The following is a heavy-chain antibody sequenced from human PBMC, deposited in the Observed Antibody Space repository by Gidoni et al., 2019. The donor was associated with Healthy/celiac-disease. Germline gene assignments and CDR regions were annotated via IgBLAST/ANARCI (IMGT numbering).Heavy chain of an antibody. D-gene: IGHD6-13*01. J-gene: IGHJ4*02. CDR2: IYHSGST. CDR3: ARGDSSSWHEGLWLDY. V-gene: IGHV4-4*02. CDR1: GGSMRSSNW. Sequence: QVKLQESGPGLGKPSGTLALACAVSGGSMRSSNWWRWVRQPPGKGLEWIGEIYHSGSTYYNPSLKCRVTISVDKSKTQFSLKLSPVTAADTAVYYCARGDSSSWHEGLWLDYWGQGTLVTVSS.